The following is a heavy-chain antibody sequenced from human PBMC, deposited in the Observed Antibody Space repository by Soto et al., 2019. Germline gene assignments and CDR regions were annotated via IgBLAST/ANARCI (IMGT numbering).Heavy chain of an antibody. V-gene: IGHV4-59*02. J-gene: IGHJ4*02. Sequence: QVQLQESGPGLVRPSETVSLTCTVSGGSVSAYYWTWIRQPPGKGLEWIGYIHYSGTPNYSPSLRNRVTISVDLSQNELSLQLNSVTAADTAVYYCASGGWELLVPLFYWGQGTLITVSS. CDR2: IHYSGTP. CDR1: GGSVSAYY. D-gene: IGHD1-26*01. CDR3: ASGGWELLVPLFY.